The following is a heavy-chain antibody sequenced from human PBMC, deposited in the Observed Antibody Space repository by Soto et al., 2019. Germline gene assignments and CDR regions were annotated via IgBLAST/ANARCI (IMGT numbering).Heavy chain of an antibody. V-gene: IGHV1-69*09. Sequence: QVQLVQSGAEMKKPESSVKVSCKTSGGTFVRHVISWVRQAPGQGPEWMGKINPLSGIPNYAQKFQDRVTFTADTDSSTAYMDLSSLRSDDTAVYYCATPACAATWCSPSHNLDHWGQGTLVTVSS. CDR1: GGTFVRHV. J-gene: IGHJ4*02. CDR3: ATPACAATWCSPSHNLDH. CDR2: INPLSGIP. D-gene: IGHD2-2*01.